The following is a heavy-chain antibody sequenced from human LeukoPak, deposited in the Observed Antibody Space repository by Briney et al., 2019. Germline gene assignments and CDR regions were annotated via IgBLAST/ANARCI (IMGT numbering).Heavy chain of an antibody. V-gene: IGHV4-59*01. CDR3: AKAVATAGRFGFDP. CDR1: GGSISTYY. CDR2: IYNSGST. D-gene: IGHD6-13*01. Sequence: SETLSLTCTVSGGSISTYYWSWIRQPPGKGLEWIGYIYNSGSTNYNPSLQSRVTISVETSKNKFSLTLTSLTAADTAVYYCAKAVATAGRFGFDPWGQGTLVTVSS. J-gene: IGHJ5*02.